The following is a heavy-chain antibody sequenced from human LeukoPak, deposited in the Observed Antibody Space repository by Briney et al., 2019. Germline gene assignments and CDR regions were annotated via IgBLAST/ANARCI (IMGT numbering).Heavy chain of an antibody. CDR2: IWYDGSKQ. J-gene: IGHJ6*02. CDR3: ARDTTEGVLSLDV. Sequence: GGSLRLSCAASGFTFSRSGMHWVRQAPGKGPEWVAVIWYDGSKQYYTESVKGRFTISRDNSKNTLDLQMSSLRVEDTAVYYCARDTTEGVLSLDVWGQGTTVTVSS. CDR1: GFTFSRSG. D-gene: IGHD2-8*01. V-gene: IGHV3-33*01.